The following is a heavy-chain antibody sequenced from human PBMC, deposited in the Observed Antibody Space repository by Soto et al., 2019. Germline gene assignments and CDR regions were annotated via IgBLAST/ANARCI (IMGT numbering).Heavy chain of an antibody. V-gene: IGHV4-39*07. J-gene: IGHJ6*02. CDR3: ARDRRAYDFWSGNYYYYGMDV. D-gene: IGHD3-3*01. CDR1: GGSISSSNYY. CDR2: IYYNGFT. Sequence: SETLSLTCTVFGGSISSSNYYWGWIRQPPGKGLEWIGFIYYNGFTYFSPSLKSRVTISIDTSKNQFSLKLSSVTAADTAVYYCARDRRAYDFWSGNYYYYGMDVWSQGTTVTVSS.